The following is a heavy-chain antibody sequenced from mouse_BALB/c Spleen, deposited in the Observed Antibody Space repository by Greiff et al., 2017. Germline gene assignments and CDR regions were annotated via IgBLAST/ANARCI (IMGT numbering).Heavy chain of an antibody. CDR1: GFTFSDYG. CDR3: ARGFDGSYAMDY. J-gene: IGHJ4*01. Sequence: EVMLVESGGGLVQPGGSRTLSCAASGFTFSDYGMAWVRQAPGKGPEWVAFISNLAYSIYYADTVTGRFTISRENAKNTLYLEMSSLRSEDTAMYYCARGFDGSYAMDYWGQGTSVTVSS. V-gene: IGHV5-15*02. D-gene: IGHD2-3*01. CDR2: ISNLAYSI.